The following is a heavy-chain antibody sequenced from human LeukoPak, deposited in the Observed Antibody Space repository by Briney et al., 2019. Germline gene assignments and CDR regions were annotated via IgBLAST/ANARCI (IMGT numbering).Heavy chain of an antibody. CDR2: IYYNGRT. CDR1: GGSISSSNYY. CDR3: ARIEYSGPLDY. V-gene: IGHV4-39*07. D-gene: IGHD1-26*01. J-gene: IGHJ4*02. Sequence: PSETLSLTCTVSGGSISSSNYYWSWIRQPPGKGLECLGSIYYNGRTYYNPSLKSRVTISVDTSKNQFSLKLSSVTAADTAVFYCARIEYSGPLDYWGQGTLVTVSS.